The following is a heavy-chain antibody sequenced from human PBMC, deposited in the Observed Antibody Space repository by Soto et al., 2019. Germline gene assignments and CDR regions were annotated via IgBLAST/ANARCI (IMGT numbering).Heavy chain of an antibody. CDR3: AKDMGFSTGYYNDY. CDR2: ISGSGGST. D-gene: IGHD3-9*01. J-gene: IGHJ4*02. CDR1: GFTFSSYA. Sequence: GGSLRLSCAASGFTFSSYAMSWVRQAPGKGLEWVSAISGSGGSTYYADPVKGRFTISRDNSKNTLYLQMSSLRAEDTAVYYCAKDMGFSTGYYNDYWGQGTLVTVSS. V-gene: IGHV3-23*01.